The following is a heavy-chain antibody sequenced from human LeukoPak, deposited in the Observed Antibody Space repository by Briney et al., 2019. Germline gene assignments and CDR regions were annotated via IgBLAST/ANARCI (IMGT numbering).Heavy chain of an antibody. D-gene: IGHD5-18*01. CDR2: IYYSGST. V-gene: IGHV4-39*07. J-gene: IGHJ4*02. CDR3: ARSPHLIQLLHYFDY. CDR1: GGSINSSSYY. Sequence: PSETLSLTCTVSGGSINSSSYYWGWIRQPPGKGLEWIGSIYYSGSTYYNPSLKSRVTISVDTSKNQFSLKLSSVTAADTAVYYCARSPHLIQLLHYFDYWGQGTLVTVSS.